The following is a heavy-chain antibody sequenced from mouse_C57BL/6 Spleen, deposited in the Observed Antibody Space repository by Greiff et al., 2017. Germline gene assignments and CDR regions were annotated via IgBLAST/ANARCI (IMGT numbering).Heavy chain of an antibody. CDR3: ARDTTVVAPFAY. J-gene: IGHJ3*01. D-gene: IGHD1-1*01. V-gene: IGHV1-82*01. Sequence: LVESGPELVKPGASVKISCKASGYAFSSSWMNWVKQRPGKGLEWIGRIYPGDGDTNYNGTFKGKATLTADKSSSTAYMQLSSLTSEDSAVYFCARDTTVVAPFAYWGQGTLVTVSA. CDR2: IYPGDGDT. CDR1: GYAFSSSW.